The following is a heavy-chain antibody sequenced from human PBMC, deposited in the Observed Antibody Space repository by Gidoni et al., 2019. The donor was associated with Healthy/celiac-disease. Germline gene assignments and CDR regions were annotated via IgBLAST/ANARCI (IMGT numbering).Heavy chain of an antibody. CDR2: ISYDGSNK. CDR1: GFTFSGYG. D-gene: IGHD3-22*01. Sequence: QVQLVESGGGVVQPGRSLRLSCPASGFTFSGYGMHWVRQAPGKGLEWVAVISYDGSNKYYADSVKGRFTISRDNSKNTLYLQMNSLRAEDTAVYYCAKDMGFDYYDSSGSVDYWGQGTLVTVSS. J-gene: IGHJ4*02. CDR3: AKDMGFDYYDSSGSVDY. V-gene: IGHV3-30*18.